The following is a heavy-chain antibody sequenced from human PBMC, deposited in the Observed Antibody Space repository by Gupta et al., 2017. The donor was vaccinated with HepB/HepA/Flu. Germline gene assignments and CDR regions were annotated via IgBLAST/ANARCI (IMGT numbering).Heavy chain of an antibody. CDR2: IKWNGGST. D-gene: IGHD7-27*01. V-gene: IGHV3-20*04. J-gene: IGHJ4*02. Sequence: EVQLVDSGGGVLRPGGSLRLSCAASGFAFDDYGMSWVRQAPGKGLEWVSSIKWNGGSTIYADSVKGRFIISRDNAKNSLFLQMNSLRADDTALFYCARVPNPTINGDLDYFDYWGQGTLVTVSS. CDR3: ARVPNPTINGDLDYFDY. CDR1: GFAFDDYG.